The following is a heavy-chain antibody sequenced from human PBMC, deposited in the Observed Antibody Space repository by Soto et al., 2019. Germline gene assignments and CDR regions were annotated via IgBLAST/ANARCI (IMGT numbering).Heavy chain of an antibody. J-gene: IGHJ4*02. CDR2: ISYDGSNK. CDR3: AKDEVLRGGGGSFDY. D-gene: IGHD3-10*01. V-gene: IGHV3-30*18. Sequence: GGSLRLSCAASGFTFSSYGMHWVRQAPGKGLEWVAVISYDGSNKYYADSVKGRFTISRDNSKNTLYLQMNSPRAEDTAVYYCAKDEVLRGGGGSFDYWGQGTLVTVSS. CDR1: GFTFSSYG.